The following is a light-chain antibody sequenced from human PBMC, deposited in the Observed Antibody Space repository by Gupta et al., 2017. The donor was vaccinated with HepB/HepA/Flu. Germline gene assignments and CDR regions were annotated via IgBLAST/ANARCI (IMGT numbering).Light chain of an antibody. CDR2: EVS. Sequence: QSALTQPPSASGSPGQSVTIPCTGTSSDVGGYNYVSWYQQHPGKAPKLMIYEVSNRPSGVPARFSVSKTGNTASLTVSGRQAEEEADYYCSSDAGSNNLIFGGGTKLTVL. CDR3: SSDAGSNNLI. J-gene: IGLJ2*01. CDR1: SSDVGGYNY. V-gene: IGLV2-8*01.